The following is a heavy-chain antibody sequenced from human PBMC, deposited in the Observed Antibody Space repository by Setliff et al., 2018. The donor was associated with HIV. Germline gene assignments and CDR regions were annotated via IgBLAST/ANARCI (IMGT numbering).Heavy chain of an antibody. CDR1: GGSISSGSYY. Sequence: SETLSLTCTVSGGSISSGSYYWSWIRQPAGKGLEWIGRIYTSGSTNYNPSLKSRVTISVDTSKNQFSLKLSSVTAADTAVYYCARDRRGTMVRGVTSPLDYWGRGTLVTVSS. CDR3: ARDRRGTMVRGVTSPLDY. CDR2: IYTSGST. D-gene: IGHD3-10*01. J-gene: IGHJ4*02. V-gene: IGHV4-61*02.